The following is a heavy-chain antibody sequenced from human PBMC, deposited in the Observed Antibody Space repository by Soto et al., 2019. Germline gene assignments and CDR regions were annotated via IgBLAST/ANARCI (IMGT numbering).Heavy chain of an antibody. CDR3: ARDGHGMDV. V-gene: IGHV4-61*01. Sequence: SETLSLTCTVSGGSVSNCSYDWSWIRQPPGKGLEWIGKIFFTGSAHYNPSLRNRVTMSVDTSKDQFSLTLTSVTAADTAVYYCARDGHGMDVWGQGTTVIVSS. CDR2: IFFTGSA. CDR1: GGSVSNCSYD. J-gene: IGHJ6*02.